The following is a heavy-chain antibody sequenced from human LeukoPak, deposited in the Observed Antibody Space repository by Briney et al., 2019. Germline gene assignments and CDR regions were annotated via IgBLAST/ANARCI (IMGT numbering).Heavy chain of an antibody. CDR2: IYYSGST. CDR3: ATSYSSSSVDFDY. CDR1: GGSISSTNFY. D-gene: IGHD6-6*01. Sequence: SETLSLTCTVSGGSISSTNFYWSWIRQPPGKGLEWIGYIYYSGSTNYNPSLKSRVTISVDTSKNQFSLKLSSVTAADTAVYYCATSYSSSSVDFDYWGQGTLVTVSS. V-gene: IGHV4-61*01. J-gene: IGHJ4*02.